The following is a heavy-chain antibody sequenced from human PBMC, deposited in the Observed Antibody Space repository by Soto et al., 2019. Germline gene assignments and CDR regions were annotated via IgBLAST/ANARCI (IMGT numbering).Heavy chain of an antibody. CDR1: GGSISSYY. CDR3: ASLPLYCTNGVCFDY. J-gene: IGHJ4*02. D-gene: IGHD2-8*01. Sequence: GSLRLSCTVSGGSISSYYWSWIRQPPGKGLEWIGNIYYSGSTNYNPSLKSRVTISVDTSKNQFSLKLSSVTAADTAVYYCASLPLYCTNGVCFDYWGQGTLVTVSS. CDR2: IYYSGST. V-gene: IGHV4-59*08.